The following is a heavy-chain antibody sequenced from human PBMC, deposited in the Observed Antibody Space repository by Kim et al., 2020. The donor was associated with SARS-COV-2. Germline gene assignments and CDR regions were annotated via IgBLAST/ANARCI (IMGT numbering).Heavy chain of an antibody. V-gene: IGHV4-31*03. J-gene: IGHJ6*02. CDR2: IYYSGST. Sequence: SETLSLNCTVSGGSISSGGYYWSWIRQHPGKGLDWIGYIYYSGSTYYNPSLKSRVTISVDTSKNQFSLKLSSVTAADTAVYYCARDPLKTAVPLGYYYYYGMDVWGQGTTVTVSS. CDR3: ARDPLKTAVPLGYYYYYGMDV. CDR1: GGSISSGGYY.